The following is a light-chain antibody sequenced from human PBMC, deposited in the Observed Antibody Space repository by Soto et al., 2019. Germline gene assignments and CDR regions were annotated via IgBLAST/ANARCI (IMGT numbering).Light chain of an antibody. CDR1: GSDVGGYDY. Sequence: QSALTQPASVSGSTGQSITISCTGTGSDVGGYDYVSWYQQFPGKAPKLMIYEVSNRPSGVSNRFSGSKSGNTASLTIAGLRAEDEADYYCSSFTSSSTLPYVFGTGTKVTVL. V-gene: IGLV2-14*01. CDR2: EVS. J-gene: IGLJ1*01. CDR3: SSFTSSSTLPYV.